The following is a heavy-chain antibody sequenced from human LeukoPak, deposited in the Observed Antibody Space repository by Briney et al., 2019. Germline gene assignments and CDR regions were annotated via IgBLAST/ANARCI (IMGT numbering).Heavy chain of an antibody. CDR2: IYVTGST. CDR3: ARHIGGGIEDMDV. Sequence: PSETLSLTCIVSGGSIGTYYWSWIRQSPGKGLEWIGYIYVTGSTRYNPYLQSRVIISVDTSRNQFFLKMSSVTAADTAVYYCARHIGGGIEDMDVWGTGTKATVSS. J-gene: IGHJ6*03. D-gene: IGHD3-16*02. V-gene: IGHV4-59*08. CDR1: GGSIGTYY.